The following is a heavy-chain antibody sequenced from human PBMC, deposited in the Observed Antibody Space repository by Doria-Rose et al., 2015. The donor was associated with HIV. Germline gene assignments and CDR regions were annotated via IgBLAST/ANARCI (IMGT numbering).Heavy chain of an antibody. J-gene: IGHJ4*02. CDR1: GFTFSNYG. CDR2: ISSDGSNK. D-gene: IGHD3-9*01. CDR3: AKAVHYDILTGYIDY. Sequence: VQLVQSGGGVVQPGRSLRLSCAASGFTFSNYGMHWVRQAPGKGLEWEAVISSDGSNKHYADSVKGRFTISRDNSKNTLDLQMNSLRAEDTAVYYCAKAVHYDILTGYIDYWGQGTLVTVSS. V-gene: IGHV3-30*18.